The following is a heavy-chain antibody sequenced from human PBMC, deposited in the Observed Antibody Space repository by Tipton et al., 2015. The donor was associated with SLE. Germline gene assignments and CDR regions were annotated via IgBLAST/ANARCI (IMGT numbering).Heavy chain of an antibody. J-gene: IGHJ4*02. V-gene: IGHV4-38-2*02. Sequence: LRLSCTVSGYSISSGYYWGWIRQPPGKGLEWIGSIYHSGSTYYNPSLKSRVTISVDTSKNQFSLKLSSVTAADTAVYYCAGVPYWGQGTLVTVSS. CDR1: GYSISSGYY. CDR3: AGVPY. CDR2: IYHSGST.